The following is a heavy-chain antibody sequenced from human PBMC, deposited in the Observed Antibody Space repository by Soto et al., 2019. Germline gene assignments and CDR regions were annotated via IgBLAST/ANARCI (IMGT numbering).Heavy chain of an antibody. J-gene: IGHJ4*01. CDR3: AAHSPYCGGDCSMSY. Sequence: GGSLGLSCVASGFNFSSYSMNWVRQAPEKGLEWVSFISFNGNFKDYADSVKGRFTISRDNAKRSLYLQMNSLGAEDTAVYFCAAHSPYCGGDCSMSYWGQGILVTVSS. V-gene: IGHV3-21*01. D-gene: IGHD2-21*02. CDR2: ISFNGNFK. CDR1: GFNFSSYS.